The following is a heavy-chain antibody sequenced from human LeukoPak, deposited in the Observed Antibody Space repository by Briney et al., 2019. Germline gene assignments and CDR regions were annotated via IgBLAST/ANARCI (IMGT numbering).Heavy chain of an antibody. CDR3: AKSSIMFAAGRLGSIDF. V-gene: IGHV3-30*02. CDR2: IRRDGSHK. Sequence: GGSLRLSCAASGFAFNDFTMYWVRQAPGKGLDWVALIRRDGSHKYYAHSIKGRFTISRDNSKNTLYLQMSSLRAEDTAVYYCAKSSIMFAAGRLGSIDFWGQGTLVTVSS. D-gene: IGHD6-25*01. CDR1: GFAFNDFT. J-gene: IGHJ4*02.